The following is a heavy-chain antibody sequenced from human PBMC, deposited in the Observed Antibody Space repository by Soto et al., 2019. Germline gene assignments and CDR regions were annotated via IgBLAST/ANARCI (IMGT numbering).Heavy chain of an antibody. V-gene: IGHV1-69*02. D-gene: IGHD6-19*01. J-gene: IGHJ5*02. Sequence: GASVKVSCKASGGTFSSYTITWVRQAPGQGLEWMGRIIPILGIANYAQKVQGRVTITADKSTSTAYMELSSLRSEDTAVYYCARAIRSGYSSGWYPTRNLFDPWGQGTLVTVSS. CDR2: IIPILGIA. CDR1: GGTFSSYT. CDR3: ARAIRSGYSSGWYPTRNLFDP.